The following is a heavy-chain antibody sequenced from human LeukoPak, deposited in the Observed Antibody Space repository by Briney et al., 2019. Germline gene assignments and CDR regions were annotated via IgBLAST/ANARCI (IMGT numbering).Heavy chain of an antibody. V-gene: IGHV3-23*01. J-gene: IGHJ4*02. D-gene: IGHD3-10*01. CDR2: ISGSGGST. CDR1: GFTFSTYA. Sequence: GGSLRLSCAASGFTFSTYAMSWVRQAPGKGLEWVSAISGSGGSTYYADSVKGRFTISRDNSKNSLYPQMDSLKAEDTAVYYCAKADYYADHLFDYWGQGTLVTVSS. CDR3: AKADYYADHLFDY.